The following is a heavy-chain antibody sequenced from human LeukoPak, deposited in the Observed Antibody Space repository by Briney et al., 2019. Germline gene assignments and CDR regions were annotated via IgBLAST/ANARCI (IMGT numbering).Heavy chain of an antibody. CDR3: ARLLRFLEWLDFDY. V-gene: IGHV4-34*01. CDR1: GGSFSGYY. J-gene: IGHJ4*02. D-gene: IGHD3-3*01. CDR2: IYYSGST. Sequence: PSETLSLTCAVYGGSFSGYYWSWIRQPPGKGLEWIGSIYYSGSTYYNPSLKSRVTISVDTSKNQFSLKLSSVTAADTAVYYCARLLRFLEWLDFDYWGQGTLVTVSS.